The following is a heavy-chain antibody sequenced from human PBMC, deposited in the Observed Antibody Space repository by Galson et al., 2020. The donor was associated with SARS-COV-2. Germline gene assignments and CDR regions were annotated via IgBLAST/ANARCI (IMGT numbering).Heavy chain of an antibody. J-gene: IGHJ4*02. CDR1: GGSISSSSYY. Sequence: SETLSLTCTVSGGSISSSSYYWGWIRQPPGQGREWIGSIYYSGSTYYNPSLKSRVTISVDTSKNQFSLKLSSVTAAYTAVYDCARQLPGNYDSLTGYDGGWDYWGQGTLVTVSS. CDR2: IYYSGST. CDR3: ARQLPGNYDSLTGYDGGWDY. D-gene: IGHD3-9*01. V-gene: IGHV4-39*01.